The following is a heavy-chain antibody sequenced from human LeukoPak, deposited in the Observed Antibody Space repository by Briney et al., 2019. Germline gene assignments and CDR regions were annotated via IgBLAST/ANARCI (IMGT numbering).Heavy chain of an antibody. D-gene: IGHD5-18*01. V-gene: IGHV3-33*01. J-gene: IGHJ6*04. CDR3: AREGGQLWSPYYYYGMDV. CDR1: GFTFSGYG. Sequence: GGSLRLSCAASGFTFSGYGMHWVRQAPGKGLEWVAVIWYDGSNKYYADSVKGRFTISRDNSKNTLYLQMNSLRAEDTAVYYCAREGGQLWSPYYYYGMDVWGKGTTVTVSS. CDR2: IWYDGSNK.